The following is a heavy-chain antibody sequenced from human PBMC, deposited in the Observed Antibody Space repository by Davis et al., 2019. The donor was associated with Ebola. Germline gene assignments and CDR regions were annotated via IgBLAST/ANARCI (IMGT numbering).Heavy chain of an antibody. V-gene: IGHV3-30-3*01. D-gene: IGHD1-26*01. CDR1: GFTFSSYA. CDR2: ISYDGSNK. Sequence: GESLKISCAASGFTFSSYAMHWVRQAPDKGLEWVAVISYDGSNKYYADSVKGRFTISRDNSKNTLYLQMNSLRAEDTAVYYCARDSGSYWAALDYWGQGTLVTVSS. CDR3: ARDSGSYWAALDY. J-gene: IGHJ4*02.